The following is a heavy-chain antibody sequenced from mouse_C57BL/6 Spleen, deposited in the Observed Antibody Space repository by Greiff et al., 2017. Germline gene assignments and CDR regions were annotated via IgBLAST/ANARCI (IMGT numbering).Heavy chain of an antibody. D-gene: IGHD2-1*01. CDR3: ARSGGNYGGYFAY. CDR1: GYTFTSYW. V-gene: IGHV1-69*01. J-gene: IGHJ2*01. CDR2: IDPSDSYT. Sequence: QVQLQQPGAELVMPGASVKLSCKASGYTFTSYWMHWVKQRPGQGLEWIGEIDPSDSYTNYNQKFKGKSTLTVDKSSSTAYIQLSSLTSEDSAVYYCARSGGNYGGYFAYWGQGTTLTVSS.